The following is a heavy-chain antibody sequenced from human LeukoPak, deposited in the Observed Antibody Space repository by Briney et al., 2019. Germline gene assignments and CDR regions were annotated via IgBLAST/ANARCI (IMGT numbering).Heavy chain of an antibody. CDR2: IWYDGSNK. Sequence: SLRLSCAASGFTFSSYCRHWVRQAPGKGLQWVAVIWYDGSNKYYADSVKGRFTSSRDNSKNTLYLQMNSLRAEDTAVYYCARDPDTATPHFDYWGQGTLVTVSS. J-gene: IGHJ4*02. CDR1: GFTFSSYC. V-gene: IGHV3-33*01. CDR3: ARDPDTATPHFDY. D-gene: IGHD5-18*01.